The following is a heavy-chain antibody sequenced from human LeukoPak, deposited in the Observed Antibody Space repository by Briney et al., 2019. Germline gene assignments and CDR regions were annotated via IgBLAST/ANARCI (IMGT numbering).Heavy chain of an antibody. Sequence: GGSLRLSCAASGFYFSSHAMTWVRQAPGKGLEWVSAIGISGTKTYYGDSVKGRFLISRDNSKNTLYLQMNSLRVEDTAVYFCANEIRPNDYWGQGTLVTVAS. CDR2: IGISGTKT. CDR1: GFYFSSHA. D-gene: IGHD4-17*01. V-gene: IGHV3-23*01. J-gene: IGHJ4*02. CDR3: ANEIRPNDY.